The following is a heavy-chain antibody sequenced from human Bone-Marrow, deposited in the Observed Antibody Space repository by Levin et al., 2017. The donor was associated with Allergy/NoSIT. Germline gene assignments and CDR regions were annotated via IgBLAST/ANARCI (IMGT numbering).Heavy chain of an antibody. Sequence: PGGSLRLSCTASGFSFSNYGMHWVRQAPGKGLEWVAVISYEGSNKYYADSVKGRFTISRDNFKNTLYLQMSSLRPEDTALYYCARDAGFCTGTNCYPDYWGQGTLVTVSS. D-gene: IGHD2-8*02. CDR1: GFSFSNYG. CDR2: ISYEGSNK. J-gene: IGHJ4*02. CDR3: ARDAGFCTGTNCYPDY. V-gene: IGHV3-30*03.